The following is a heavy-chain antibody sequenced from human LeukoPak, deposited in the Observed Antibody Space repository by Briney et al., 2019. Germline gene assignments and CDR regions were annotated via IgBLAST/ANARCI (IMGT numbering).Heavy chain of an antibody. V-gene: IGHV4-34*01. CDR1: GGSFSGYY. Sequence: SETLSLTCAVYGGSFSGYYWSWIRQPPGKGLEWIGEINHSGSTYYNPSLKSRVTKSVDTSKNHFSLKLNSVTAADTAVYYCAKPPNYYGSATDAFDFWGQGTMVTVSS. D-gene: IGHD3-10*01. J-gene: IGHJ3*01. CDR3: AKPPNYYGSATDAFDF. CDR2: INHSGST.